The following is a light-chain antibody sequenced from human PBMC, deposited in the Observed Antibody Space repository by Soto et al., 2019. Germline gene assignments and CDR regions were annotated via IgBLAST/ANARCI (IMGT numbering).Light chain of an antibody. Sequence: EIVLTQSPGTLSLSPGERATLSCSASQSVSSSYLAWYQQKPGQAPGLLIYDASSRATGIPDRFSGSGSGTDFTLTISRLEAEDFAVYYCQQYGSSPRTFGKGTKVEIK. CDR1: QSVSSSY. CDR3: QQYGSSPRT. V-gene: IGKV3-20*01. J-gene: IGKJ1*01. CDR2: DAS.